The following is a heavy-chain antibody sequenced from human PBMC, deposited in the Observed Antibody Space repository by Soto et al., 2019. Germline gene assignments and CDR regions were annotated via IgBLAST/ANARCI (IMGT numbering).Heavy chain of an antibody. CDR3: AGDPDSHYNDSHASSYP. Sequence: SVKVSCKASGGTFSTYTITWVRQAPGQGLEWMGRIIPIIGIINYAQKFQGRVTISADKFTGTAYMELTGLRSDDTDVYYCAGDPDSHYNDSHASSYPWGQGTLVTVSS. D-gene: IGHD4-4*01. CDR2: IIPIIGII. J-gene: IGHJ5*02. CDR1: GGTFSTYT. V-gene: IGHV1-69*04.